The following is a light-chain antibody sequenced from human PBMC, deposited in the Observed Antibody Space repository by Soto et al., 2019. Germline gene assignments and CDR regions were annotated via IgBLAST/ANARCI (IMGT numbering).Light chain of an antibody. CDR2: GTS. CDR3: QQDASSPGT. Sequence: EIVLTQSPGTLSLAPGEGATLSCRASQSVKSSYLAWYQQKPGQAPRLLIFGTSNRATGIQDRFRSGGSGTDFKLTISSLEPKDVAVYYYQQDASSPGTFGQGTKVEIK. CDR1: QSVKSSY. V-gene: IGKV3-20*01. J-gene: IGKJ1*01.